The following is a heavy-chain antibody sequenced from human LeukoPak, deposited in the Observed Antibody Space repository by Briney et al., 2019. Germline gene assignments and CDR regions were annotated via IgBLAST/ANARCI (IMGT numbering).Heavy chain of an antibody. CDR3: GRAFPPLRTSSAGDL. CDR2: ISYLSSHV. CDR1: GFTFSDYD. V-gene: IGHV3-21*01. Sequence: GGSLRLSCSASGFTFSDYDMNWVRQAPGKGLEWVSSISYLSSHVYYGDSVKGRFSISRDNAKNSLYLQMNSLGAEDTASYYCGRAFPPLRTSSAGDLWGQGILVTVSS. D-gene: IGHD3-16*01. J-gene: IGHJ4*02.